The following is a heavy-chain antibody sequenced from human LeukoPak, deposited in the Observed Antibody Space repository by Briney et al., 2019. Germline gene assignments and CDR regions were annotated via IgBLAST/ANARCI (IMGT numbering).Heavy chain of an antibody. V-gene: IGHV4-4*07. CDR1: GGSISSYY. CDR2: IYTSGST. Sequence: SETLSLTCTVSGGSISSYYWSWIRQPAGKGLEWIGRIYTSGSTNYNPSLKSRVTMSVDTSKNQFSLKLSSVTAADTAVYYCARGQVVQGVRYAFDIWGQGTMVTVSS. CDR3: ARGQVVQGVRYAFDI. D-gene: IGHD3-10*01. J-gene: IGHJ3*02.